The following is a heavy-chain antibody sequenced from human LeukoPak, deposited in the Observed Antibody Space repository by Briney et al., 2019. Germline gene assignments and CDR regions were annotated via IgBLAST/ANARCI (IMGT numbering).Heavy chain of an antibody. CDR1: GYTFTSYY. V-gene: IGHV1-46*01. CDR3: AREVQHCGGDCFPPPFDY. CDR2: INPSGGST. J-gene: IGHJ4*02. D-gene: IGHD2-21*02. Sequence: GASVKVSCKASGYTFTSYYMHWVRQAPGQGLEWMGIINPSGGSTSYAQKFQGRVTMTRDTSTSPVYMELSSLRSEDTAVYYCAREVQHCGGDCFPPPFDYWGQGTLVTVSS.